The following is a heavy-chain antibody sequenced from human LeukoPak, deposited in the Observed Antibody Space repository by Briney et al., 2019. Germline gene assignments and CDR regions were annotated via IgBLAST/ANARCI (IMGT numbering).Heavy chain of an antibody. CDR2: IVVGSGDT. J-gene: IGHJ6*02. D-gene: IGHD3-22*01. V-gene: IGHV1-58*01. CDR3: ASKNYYDSSGYSGGYYYGMDV. Sequence: SVKVSCKASGFTFSSSAVQWVRQARGQPLEWIGWIVVGSGDTNYAQKFQGRVTITADESTSTAYMELSSLRSEDTAVYYCASKNYYDSSGYSGGYYYGMDVWGQGTTVTVSS. CDR1: GFTFSSSA.